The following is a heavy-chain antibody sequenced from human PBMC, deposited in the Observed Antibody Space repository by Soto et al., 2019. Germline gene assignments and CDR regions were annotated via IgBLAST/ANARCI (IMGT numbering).Heavy chain of an antibody. V-gene: IGHV3-23*01. CDR3: AKDRGMSTIGHFDL. J-gene: IGHJ2*01. CDR1: GFTFSSYA. D-gene: IGHD1-1*01. Sequence: EVQLLESGGGLVQPGGSLRLSCAASGFTFSSYAMNWVRQAPGKGLEWVSAISGSGGSTYYADSVKGRCTISRDNSKNTLYLQMNSLRAEDTAVYYCAKDRGMSTIGHFDLWGRGTLVTVSS. CDR2: ISGSGGST.